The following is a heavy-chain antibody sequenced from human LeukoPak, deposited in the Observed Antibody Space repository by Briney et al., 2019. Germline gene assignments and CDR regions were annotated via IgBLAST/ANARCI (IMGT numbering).Heavy chain of an antibody. CDR2: IYYSGST. CDR3: ARDYYDSSGYFSGAFDI. CDR1: GGSTSSYY. D-gene: IGHD3-22*01. Sequence: PSETLSLTCTVSGGSTSSYYWSWIRQPPGKGLEWIGYIYYSGSTNYNPSLKSRVTISVDTSKNQFSLKLSSVTAADTAVYYCARDYYDSSGYFSGAFDIWGQGTMVTVSS. J-gene: IGHJ3*02. V-gene: IGHV4-59*01.